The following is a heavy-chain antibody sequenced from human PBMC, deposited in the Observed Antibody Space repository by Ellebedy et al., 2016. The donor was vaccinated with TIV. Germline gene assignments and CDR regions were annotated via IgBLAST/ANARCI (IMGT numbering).Heavy chain of an antibody. V-gene: IGHV1-8*01. CDR2: MNPNSGNT. CDR1: GYTFTSYD. J-gene: IGHJ4*02. Sequence: VSVKVSCXASGYTFTSYDINWVRQATGQGLEWMGWMNPNSGNTGYAQKFQGRVTMTRNTSISTAYMELSSLRSEDTAVYYCARAFDYYGHCFDYWGQGILVTVSS. CDR3: ARAFDYYGHCFDY. D-gene: IGHD3-22*01.